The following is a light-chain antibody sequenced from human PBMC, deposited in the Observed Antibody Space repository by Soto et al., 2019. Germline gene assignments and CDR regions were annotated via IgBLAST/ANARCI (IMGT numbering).Light chain of an antibody. J-gene: IGKJ1*01. CDR1: QSVSSGY. CDR3: QHPWP. CDR2: GAS. V-gene: IGKV3-20*01. Sequence: EIVLTQSPGTLSLSPGERATLSCRASQSVSSGYLAWYQHKPGQAPRLLIYGASSRATGIPDRFSGSGSGTDFTLTISRLEPEDFAVYYCQHPWPFGQGTKVDIK.